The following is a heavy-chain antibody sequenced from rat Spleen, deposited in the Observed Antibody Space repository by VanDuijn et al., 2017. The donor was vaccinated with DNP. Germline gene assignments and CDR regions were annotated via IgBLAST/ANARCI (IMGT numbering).Heavy chain of an antibody. CDR1: GFTFNDYY. V-gene: IGHV5-7*01. J-gene: IGHJ4*01. CDR3: ARDRRIMPDYYSMDA. D-gene: IGHD1-12*01. Sequence: EVQLVASGGGLVQPGRSLKLSCAVSGFTFNDYYMAWVRQAPAKGLEWVATISYNGGTPYYRDSVKGRCTISRDNAQSTLYLLMDSLRSEDTATYYWARDRRIMPDYYSMDAWGQGASVTVAS. CDR2: ISYNGGTP.